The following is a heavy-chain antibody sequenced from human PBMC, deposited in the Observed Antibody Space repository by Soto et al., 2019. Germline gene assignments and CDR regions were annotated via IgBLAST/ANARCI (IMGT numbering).Heavy chain of an antibody. CDR3: AYSSTPFDY. D-gene: IGHD6-13*01. V-gene: IGHV3-23*01. J-gene: IGHJ4*02. CDR1: GFTVSSSYA. Sequence: GGSLRLSCAASGFTVSSSYAMSWVRQAPGKGLEWVSAISGSGGRTYYADSVKGRFTISRDNSKNTLYLQMNSLRAEDTAVYYCAYSSTPFDYWGQGTLVTSPQ. CDR2: ISGSGGRT.